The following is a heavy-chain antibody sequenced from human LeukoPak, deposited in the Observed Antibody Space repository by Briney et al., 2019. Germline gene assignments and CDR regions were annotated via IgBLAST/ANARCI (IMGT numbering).Heavy chain of an antibody. J-gene: IGHJ3*02. CDR2: IYTSGST. CDR3: ARAPSIAAIRHASDI. Sequence: SETLSLTCTVSGGSISSYYWSWIRQPAGKGLEWIGRIYTSGSTNYNPSLKSRVTMSVDTSKNQFSLKLSSVTAADTAVYYCARAPSIAAIRHASDIWGQGTMVTASS. V-gene: IGHV4-4*07. CDR1: GGSISSYY. D-gene: IGHD6-6*01.